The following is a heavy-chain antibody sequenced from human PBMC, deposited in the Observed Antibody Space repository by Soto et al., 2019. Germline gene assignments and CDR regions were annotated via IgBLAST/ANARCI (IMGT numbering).Heavy chain of an antibody. D-gene: IGHD3-10*01. CDR2: ISAYNGNT. CDR1: GYTFTSYG. V-gene: IGHV1-18*01. CDR3: ARVPVGLWFGDPSSWFDP. Sequence: ASVKVSCKASGYTFTSYGISWLRQPPGQGLEWMGWISAYNGNTNYAKKLQGRVTMTTDTSTSTAYMELRSLRSDDTAVYYCARVPVGLWFGDPSSWFDPWGQGTLVTVSS. J-gene: IGHJ5*02.